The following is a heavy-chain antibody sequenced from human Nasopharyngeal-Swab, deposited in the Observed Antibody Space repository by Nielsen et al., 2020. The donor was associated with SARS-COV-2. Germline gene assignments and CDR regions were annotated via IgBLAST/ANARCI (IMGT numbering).Heavy chain of an antibody. CDR1: GFTFSSYG. J-gene: IGHJ4*02. Sequence: GESLKIPCAASGFTFSSYGMHWVRQAPGTGLGWVAVIWYEGSNKYYADSVKGRFTISRDNSKNTLYLQMTSLRAEDTAVYYCARDSGPVRFLEWLCDYWGQGTLVTVSS. V-gene: IGHV3-33*01. CDR3: ARDSGPVRFLEWLCDY. CDR2: IWYEGSNK. D-gene: IGHD3-3*01.